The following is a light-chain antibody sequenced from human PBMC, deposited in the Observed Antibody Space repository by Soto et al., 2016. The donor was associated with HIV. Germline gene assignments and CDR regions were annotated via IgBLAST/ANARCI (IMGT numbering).Light chain of an antibody. Sequence: DMRMTQSPSTLSASLGDRVTITCRASQSINKWLAWYQQKPGKAPNLLIYKASTSQSGVPSTFSGSGSGTEFTLIISSLQPDDFATYYCQQYNSYPWTFGQGTKVEIK. CDR3: QQYNSYPWT. CDR2: KAS. V-gene: IGKV1-5*03. CDR1: QSINKW. J-gene: IGKJ1*01.